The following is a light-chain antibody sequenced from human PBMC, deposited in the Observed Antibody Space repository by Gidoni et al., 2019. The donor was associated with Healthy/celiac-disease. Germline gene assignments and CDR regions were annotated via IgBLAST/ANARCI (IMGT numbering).Light chain of an antibody. CDR1: QDISNY. J-gene: IGKJ5*01. V-gene: IGKV1-33*01. Sequence: DLHIPQSPSSLSASVGDRVTITGQASQDISNYLNWYQQKPGKAPKLLIYDASNWETGVPARFSGSGSGTDFTFTISSLQPEDIATYYCQQYDNLPITFGQGTRLEIK. CDR2: DAS. CDR3: QQYDNLPIT.